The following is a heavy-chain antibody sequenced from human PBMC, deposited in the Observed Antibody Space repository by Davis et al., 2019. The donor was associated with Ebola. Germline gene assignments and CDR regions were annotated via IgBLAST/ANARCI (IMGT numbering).Heavy chain of an antibody. CDR3: ARDIDFDWYYGMDV. CDR1: GFSFSSCS. V-gene: IGHV3-48*02. D-gene: IGHD3-9*01. Sequence: GESLKISCAASGFSFSSCSMNWVRQAPGKGLEWVSYISSSSSTIYYADSVKGRFTISRDNAKNSLYLQMNSLRDEDTAVYYCARDIDFDWYYGMDVWGKGTTVTVSS. J-gene: IGHJ6*04. CDR2: ISSSSSTI.